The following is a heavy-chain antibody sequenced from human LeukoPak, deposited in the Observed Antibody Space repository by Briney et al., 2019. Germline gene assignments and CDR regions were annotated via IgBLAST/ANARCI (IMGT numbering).Heavy chain of an antibody. D-gene: IGHD6-19*01. Sequence: GASVKVSCKASGYTFTSYDISWVRQAPGQGLAWMGWISAYNGNTNYAQKLQGRVTMTTDTSTSTAYMELRSLRSDDTAVYYCARSYSSGWYNWFDPWGQGTLVTVSS. CDR2: ISAYNGNT. CDR3: ARSYSSGWYNWFDP. CDR1: GYTFTSYD. V-gene: IGHV1-18*01. J-gene: IGHJ5*02.